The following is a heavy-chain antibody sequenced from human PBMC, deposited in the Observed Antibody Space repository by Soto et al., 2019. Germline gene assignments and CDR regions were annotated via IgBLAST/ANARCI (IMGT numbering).Heavy chain of an antibody. J-gene: IGHJ4*02. CDR3: ARGWGRIFDY. CDR2: SKQSGST. D-gene: IGHD7-27*01. CDR1: GGSCSGYY. V-gene: IGHV4-34*01. Sequence: QVQLQQWGAGLLKPSETLSLSCAVYGGSCSGYYWNWLRQPPGKGLEWIGESKQSGSTNYNPSLKSRVTISVDTSKNQFSLKLSSVTAADTAVYYCARGWGRIFDYWGQGTLVTVSS.